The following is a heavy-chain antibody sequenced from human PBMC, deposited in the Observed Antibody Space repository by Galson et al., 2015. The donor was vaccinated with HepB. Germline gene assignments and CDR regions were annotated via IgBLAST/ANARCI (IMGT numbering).Heavy chain of an antibody. CDR3: ARALRAYCSGGSCYSKFDY. CDR1: GGTFSSYA. D-gene: IGHD2-15*01. V-gene: IGHV1-69*10. CDR2: IIPILGIA. Sequence: SVKVSCKASGGTFSSYAISWVRQAPGQGLEWMGGIIPILGIANYAQKFQGRVTITADKSTSTAYMELSSLRSEDTAVYYCARALRAYCSGGSCYSKFDYWGQGTLVTVSS. J-gene: IGHJ4*02.